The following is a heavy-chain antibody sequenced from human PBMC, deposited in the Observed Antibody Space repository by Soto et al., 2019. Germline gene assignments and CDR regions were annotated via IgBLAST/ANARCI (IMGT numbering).Heavy chain of an antibody. CDR1: GFRFSSYA. J-gene: IGHJ6*02. Sequence: GGSLRLSCAAPGFRFSSYAMSWVRQAPGQGPEWLSVISASGGSAYYADSVRGRFTISRDNSKNTLYLQMKSLGAEDTAVYYCASSSALWRGMDAWGQGTTVTVSS. CDR2: ISASGGSA. V-gene: IGHV3-23*01. D-gene: IGHD6-6*01. CDR3: ASSSALWRGMDA.